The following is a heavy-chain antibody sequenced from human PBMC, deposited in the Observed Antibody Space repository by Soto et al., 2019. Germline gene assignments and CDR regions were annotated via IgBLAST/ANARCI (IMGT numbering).Heavy chain of an antibody. Sequence: QVKLVQSGAEVKKPGASVKVSCKAAGYTFTSYGISWVRQAPGQGLEWMGWISAYNGNTNYAQKLQGRVTMTTDTSTSTAYMELRSLRSDDTAVYYCARDDFPPEDYSSGYYPRDYSYYYGMDVCGQGTKVTVSS. D-gene: IGHD3-22*01. CDR2: ISAYNGNT. J-gene: IGHJ6*02. CDR1: GYTFTSYG. CDR3: ARDDFPPEDYSSGYYPRDYSYYYGMDV. V-gene: IGHV1-18*04.